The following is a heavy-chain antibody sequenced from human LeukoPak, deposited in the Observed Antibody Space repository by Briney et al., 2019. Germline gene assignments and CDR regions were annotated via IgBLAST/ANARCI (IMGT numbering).Heavy chain of an antibody. CDR3: ARILRLHTPRAFDI. CDR1: GFSVNDKY. CDR2: IEEEGSQK. D-gene: IGHD5-24*01. Sequence: GGSLRLSCAASGFSVNDKYMSWVRQAPGKGLEWVANIEEEGSQKYYVDSVKGRFTISRDNAKNSLYLQMNTLRAEDTAVYYCARILRLHTPRAFDIWGQGTMVTVSS. V-gene: IGHV3-7*05. J-gene: IGHJ3*02.